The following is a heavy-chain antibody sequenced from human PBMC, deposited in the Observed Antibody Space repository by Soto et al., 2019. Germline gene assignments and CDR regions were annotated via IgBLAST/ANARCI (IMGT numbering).Heavy chain of an antibody. J-gene: IGHJ6*03. D-gene: IGHD3-10*01. Sequence: GASVKVSCKASGYTFTSYGISWVRQAPGQGLEWMGWISAYNGNTNYAQKLQGRVTMTTGTSTSTAYMELRSLRSDDTAVYYCARGGSGSTNYYYYYMDVWGKGTTVTVSS. CDR2: ISAYNGNT. V-gene: IGHV1-18*01. CDR3: ARGGSGSTNYYYYYMDV. CDR1: GYTFTSYG.